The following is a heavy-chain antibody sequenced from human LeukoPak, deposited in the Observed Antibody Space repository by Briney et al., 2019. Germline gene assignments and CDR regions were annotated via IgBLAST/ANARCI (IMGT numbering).Heavy chain of an antibody. J-gene: IGHJ6*03. CDR1: GFTFDDYG. Sequence: GGSLRLSCAASGFTFDDYGMSWVRQAPGKGLEWVSGINWNGGSTGYADSVKGRFTISRDNAKNSLYLQMNSLRAEDTALYYCARSLYDFWSGPPRNYYYMDVWGKGTTVTVSS. CDR2: INWNGGST. CDR3: ARSLYDFWSGPPRNYYYMDV. D-gene: IGHD3-3*01. V-gene: IGHV3-20*04.